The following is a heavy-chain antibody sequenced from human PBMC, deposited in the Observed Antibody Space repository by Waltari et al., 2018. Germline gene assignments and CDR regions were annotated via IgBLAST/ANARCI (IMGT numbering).Heavy chain of an antibody. CDR2: IYSGGST. CDR3: ARGIDGYKLGGY. Sequence: EVQLVESGGGLIQRGGSLRLSCAASGFTVSRNYMNWVRLAPGKGPEWVSVIYSGGSTYYADSVKGRFTISRDNSKNTLYLQMNSLRVEDTAMYYCARGIDGYKLGGYWGQGTLVAVSS. J-gene: IGHJ4*02. D-gene: IGHD7-27*01. CDR1: GFTVSRNY. V-gene: IGHV3-53*01.